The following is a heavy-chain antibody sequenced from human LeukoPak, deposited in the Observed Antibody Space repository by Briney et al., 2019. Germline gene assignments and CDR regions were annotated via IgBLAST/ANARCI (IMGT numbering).Heavy chain of an antibody. CDR3: ATDRDNSDWQKRFDS. Sequence: GGSLRLPCAASGFTFSTYWMNWYRQAPGKGLEWVGNINQDASEINYVDSVRGRFTISRDNAKNSLHLQMNSLRAEDTAVYYCATDRDNSDWQKRFDSWGQGTLVTVSS. CDR1: GFTFSTYW. V-gene: IGHV3-7*01. D-gene: IGHD2-21*02. CDR2: INQDASEI. J-gene: IGHJ4*02.